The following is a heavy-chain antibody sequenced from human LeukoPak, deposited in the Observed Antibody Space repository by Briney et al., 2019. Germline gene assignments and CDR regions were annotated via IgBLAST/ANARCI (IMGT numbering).Heavy chain of an antibody. CDR1: GYTFTSYG. CDR2: ISAYNGNT. Sequence: GASVKVSCKASGYTFTSYGISWVRQAPGQGLEWMGWISAYNGNTNYAQKLQGRVTMTTDTSTGTVYMELRSLRSDDTAVYYCARAKPRTETRFDPWGQGTLVTVSS. CDR3: ARAKPRTETRFDP. J-gene: IGHJ5*02. V-gene: IGHV1-18*01. D-gene: IGHD3/OR15-3a*01.